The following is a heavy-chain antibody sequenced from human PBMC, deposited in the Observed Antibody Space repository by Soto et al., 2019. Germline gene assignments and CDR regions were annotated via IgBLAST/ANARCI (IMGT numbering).Heavy chain of an antibody. V-gene: IGHV3-66*01. CDR1: GLTVSSNY. D-gene: IGHD4-4*01. CDR3: ARSVSTAYYYYMDV. J-gene: IGHJ6*03. CDR2: IYSGGST. Sequence: EVQLVESGGGVVQPGGSLRLSCAASGLTVSSNYMSWVRQAPGKGLEWVSFIYSGGSTYYADSVKGRFTISRDNSKNPLYLQMNGVTAEDTAVYYCARSVSTAYYYYMDVWGKGTTVTVSS.